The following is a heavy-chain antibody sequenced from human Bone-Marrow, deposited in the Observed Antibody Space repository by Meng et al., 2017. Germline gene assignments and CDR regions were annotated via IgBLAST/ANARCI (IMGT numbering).Heavy chain of an antibody. CDR3: AKGARYAMGSYFDY. V-gene: IGHV3-74*01. D-gene: IGHD2-2*01. CDR1: GFTFSGYW. Sequence: GESLKISCAASGFTFSGYWMHWVRQAPGKGLVWVSRINGDGSSTSYADSVKGRFTISRDNAKNSLHLQMNSLRAEDTALYYCAKGARYAMGSYFDYWGQGTLVTVSS. J-gene: IGHJ4*02. CDR2: INGDGSST.